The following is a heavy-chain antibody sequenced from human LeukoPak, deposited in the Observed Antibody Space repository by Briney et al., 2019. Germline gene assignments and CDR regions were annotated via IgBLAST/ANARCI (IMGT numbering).Heavy chain of an antibody. CDR2: VYHGGSS. CDR1: GYSISSGFY. D-gene: IGHD6-6*01. CDR3: ARRVGSSDCFDY. J-gene: IGHJ4*02. Sequence: ETLSLTCTVSGYSISSGFYWGWIRQPPGKGLEWIGNVYHGGSSYYNPSLKSRVTISVDTSKNQFSLNLYSVTAADTAVYYCARRVGSSDCFDYWGQGTLVTVSS. V-gene: IGHV4-38-2*02.